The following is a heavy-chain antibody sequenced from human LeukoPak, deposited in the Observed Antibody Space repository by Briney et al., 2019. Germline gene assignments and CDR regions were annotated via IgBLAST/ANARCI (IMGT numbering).Heavy chain of an antibody. CDR2: INTDGSST. CDR1: GFTFSSYW. CDR3: ARHAARGFYFDY. Sequence: GGSLRLSCAASGFTFSSYWMHWVRQAPGKGLGWVSRINTDGSSTSYADSVKGRFTISRDNAKNTLYLQMNSLRAEDTAVYYCARHAARGFYFDYWGQGTLVTVSS. D-gene: IGHD6-6*01. V-gene: IGHV3-74*01. J-gene: IGHJ4*02.